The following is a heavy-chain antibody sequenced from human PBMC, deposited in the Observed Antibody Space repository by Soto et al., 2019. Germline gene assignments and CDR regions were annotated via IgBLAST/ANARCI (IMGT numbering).Heavy chain of an antibody. CDR3: ARGGSRYVWFNEF. Sequence: SVKVSCKDTGGLFSSYAVSWVRQAPGQGLGWMGGIIPVFDTVYYAQKFQGRVTITADESTNTAYMELSSLRSEDTAMYYCARGGSRYVWFNEFWGQGTLVTVSS. D-gene: IGHD3-16*01. J-gene: IGHJ4*02. V-gene: IGHV1-69*13. CDR1: GGLFSSYA. CDR2: IIPVFDTV.